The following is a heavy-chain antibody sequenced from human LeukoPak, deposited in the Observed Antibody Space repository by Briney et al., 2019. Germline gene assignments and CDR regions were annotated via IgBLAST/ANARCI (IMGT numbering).Heavy chain of an antibody. D-gene: IGHD5-18*01. CDR2: ISRSSSYI. V-gene: IGHV3-21*01. Sequence: GGTLRLSCAASGFTFSNYGMNWVRQAPGKGLEWVSSISRSSSYIYYADSVKGRFTISRDNAKNSLYLQMNSLRAEDTAVYYCARIVDTAMVHGDYWGQGTLVTVSS. CDR1: GFTFSNYG. CDR3: ARIVDTAMVHGDY. J-gene: IGHJ4*02.